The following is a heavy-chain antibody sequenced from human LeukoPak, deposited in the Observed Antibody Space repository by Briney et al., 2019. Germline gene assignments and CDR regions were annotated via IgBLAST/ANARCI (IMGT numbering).Heavy chain of an antibody. Sequence: GGSLRLSCAASGFTVSSNYMSWVRQAPGKGLEWVSVIYSGGSTHYADSVQGRFTISRDNSKNTLYLQMNSLRAEDTAVYYCARDRMYSSSSEDYWGQGILVTVAS. J-gene: IGHJ4*02. CDR1: GFTVSSNY. CDR2: IYSGGST. D-gene: IGHD6-6*01. CDR3: ARDRMYSSSSEDY. V-gene: IGHV3-53*01.